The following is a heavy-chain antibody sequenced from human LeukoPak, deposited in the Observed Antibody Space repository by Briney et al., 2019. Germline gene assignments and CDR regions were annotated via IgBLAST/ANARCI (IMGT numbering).Heavy chain of an antibody. CDR2: ISYDGGNK. J-gene: IGHJ4*02. V-gene: IGHV3-30-3*01. CDR3: ARSGNYDSSGYYSPFDY. CDR1: GFTFSSYA. D-gene: IGHD3-22*01. Sequence: GGSLRLSCAASGFTFSSYAMHWVCQAPGKGLEWVAVISYDGGNKYYADSVKGRFTISRDNSKNTLYLQMNSLRAEDTAVYYCARSGNYDSSGYYSPFDYWGQGTLVTVSS.